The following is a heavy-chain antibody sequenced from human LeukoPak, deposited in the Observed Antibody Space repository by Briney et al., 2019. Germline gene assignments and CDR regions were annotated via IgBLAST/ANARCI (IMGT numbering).Heavy chain of an antibody. CDR3: ARDQVSVAGTGIDY. D-gene: IGHD6-19*01. V-gene: IGHV3-30*02. CDR1: GFSFSSYG. Sequence: GGSLRLSCAGSGFSFSSYGMHWVRQAPGKGLEWMAFIRSDGSNKYYADSVKGRFTISRDNSKNTLYLQMNSLRAEDTSVYYCARDQVSVAGTGIDYWGQGTLVTVSS. J-gene: IGHJ4*02. CDR2: IRSDGSNK.